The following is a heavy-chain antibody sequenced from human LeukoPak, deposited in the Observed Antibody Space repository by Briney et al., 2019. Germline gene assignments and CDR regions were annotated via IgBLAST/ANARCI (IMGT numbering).Heavy chain of an antibody. Sequence: ASVKVSCKASGYTFTGYYMHWVRQAPGQGLEWMGWIKPNSGGTNYAQKFQGRVTMTRDTSISTAYMELSRLRSDDTAVYYCARDIAAAGTGWFDPWGQGTLVTVSS. D-gene: IGHD6-13*01. CDR2: IKPNSGGT. CDR3: ARDIAAAGTGWFDP. J-gene: IGHJ5*02. CDR1: GYTFTGYY. V-gene: IGHV1-2*02.